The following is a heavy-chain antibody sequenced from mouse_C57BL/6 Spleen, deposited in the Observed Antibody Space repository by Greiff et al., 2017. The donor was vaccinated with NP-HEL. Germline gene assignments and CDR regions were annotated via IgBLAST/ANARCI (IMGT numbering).Heavy chain of an antibody. CDR1: GYTFTSYW. V-gene: IGHV1-59*01. CDR2: IDPSDSYT. CDR3: ASEGCNYRYFDV. J-gene: IGHJ1*03. Sequence: QVQLQQPGAELVRPGTSVKLSCKASGYTFTSYWMHWVKQRPGQGLEWIGVIDPSDSYTNYNQKFKGKATLTVDTSSSTAYMQLSSLTSEDSAVYYCASEGCNYRYFDVWGTGTTVTVSS.